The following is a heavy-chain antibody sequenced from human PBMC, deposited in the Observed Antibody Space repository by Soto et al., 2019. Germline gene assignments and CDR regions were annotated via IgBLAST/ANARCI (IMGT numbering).Heavy chain of an antibody. J-gene: IGHJ6*03. D-gene: IGHD4-4*01. CDR2: ISAYNGNT. CDR1: GYTFTSYG. Sequence: ASVKVSCKASGYTFTSYGISWVRQAPGQGLEWMGWISAYNGNTNYAQKLQGRVTMTTDTSTSTAYMELRSLRSDDTAVYYCARDYYSNTYYYYMDVWGKGTTVTVSS. V-gene: IGHV1-18*01. CDR3: ARDYYSNTYYYYMDV.